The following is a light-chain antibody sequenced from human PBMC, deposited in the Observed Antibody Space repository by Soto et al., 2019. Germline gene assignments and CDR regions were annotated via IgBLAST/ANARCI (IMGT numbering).Light chain of an antibody. J-gene: IGKJ1*01. CDR1: KGISNY. CDR2: AAS. V-gene: IGKV1-27*01. Sequence: DIQMTQSPSSLSASVGDRVTITCRASKGISNYLAWYQQKPGRVPKLLIYAASTLQSGVPSRFSGSGSGTDFTLTISSLQPEDVATYYCQRYYSAPQTFGQGTKVEIK. CDR3: QRYYSAPQT.